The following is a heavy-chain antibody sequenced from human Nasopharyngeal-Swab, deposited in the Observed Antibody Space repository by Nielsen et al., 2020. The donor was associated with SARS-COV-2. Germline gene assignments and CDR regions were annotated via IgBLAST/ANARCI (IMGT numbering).Heavy chain of an antibody. CDR3: AREYYGGGFDP. CDR2: INWNGGST. D-gene: IGHD3-3*01. CDR1: GFTFDDYG. J-gene: IGHJ5*02. V-gene: IGHV3-20*01. Sequence: GGFLRLSCAASGFTFDDYGMSWVRQAPGKGLEWGSGINWNGGSTGYADSVKGRFTISRDNAKNSLYLQMNSLRAEDTALYHCAREYYGGGFDPWGQGTLVTVSS.